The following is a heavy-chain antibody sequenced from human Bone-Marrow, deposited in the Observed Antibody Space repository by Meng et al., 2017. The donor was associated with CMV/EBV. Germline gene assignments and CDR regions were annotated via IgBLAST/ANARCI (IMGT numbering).Heavy chain of an antibody. CDR2: INGGGRTI. D-gene: IGHD2-2*01. CDR3: ARLIPAAMYYYYGMDV. Sequence: GESLKISCAASGFTFSSYSMNWVRQAPGKGLEWVSYINGGGRTIYYADSVKGRFTISRDNAKNSLYLQMNSLRAEDTAVYYCARLIPAAMYYYYGMDVWGQGTTVTASS. V-gene: IGHV3-48*04. CDR1: GFTFSSYS. J-gene: IGHJ6*02.